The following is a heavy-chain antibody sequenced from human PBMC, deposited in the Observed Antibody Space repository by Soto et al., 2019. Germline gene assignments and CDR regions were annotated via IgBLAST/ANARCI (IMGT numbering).Heavy chain of an antibody. Sequence: SETLSLTCTVSGGSISSSTYYWAWIRQSPGKGLEWIGTIFYSGGTFYTPSLKSRVTMSVDTSNNQFSLKLSSVTAADAAVYYCARQASGYYYGWFDPWGQGTLVTVSS. CDR3: ARQASGYYYGWFDP. CDR1: GGSISSSTYY. V-gene: IGHV4-39*01. CDR2: IFYSGGT. J-gene: IGHJ5*02. D-gene: IGHD3-22*01.